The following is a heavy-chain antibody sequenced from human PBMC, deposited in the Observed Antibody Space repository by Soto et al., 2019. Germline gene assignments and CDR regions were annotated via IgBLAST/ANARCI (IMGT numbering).Heavy chain of an antibody. CDR3: ARHRILPGLPAYYYYYGIDV. CDR2: IWYDGSNK. J-gene: IGHJ6*02. V-gene: IGHV3-33*01. Sequence: PGGSLRLSCAASGFTFSSYGMHWVRQAPGKGLEWVAVIWYDGSNKYYADSVKGRFTISRDNSKNTLYLQMNSLRAEDTAVYYGARHRILPGLPAYYYYYGIDVWSQGTTVTDSS. CDR1: GFTFSSYG.